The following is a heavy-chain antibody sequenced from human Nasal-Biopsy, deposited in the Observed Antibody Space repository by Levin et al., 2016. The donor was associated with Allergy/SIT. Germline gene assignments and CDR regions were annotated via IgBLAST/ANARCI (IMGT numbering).Heavy chain of an antibody. CDR3: ARDGGIQLWPGNYYGMDV. CDR2: VYYSGST. CDR1: GASISAYY. V-gene: IGHV4-59*01. J-gene: IGHJ6*02. D-gene: IGHD5-18*01. Sequence: GSLRLSCAVSGASISAYYCTWIRQPPGRGLEWIGYVYYSGSTKYNPSLWSRVTMSVDTSKNQCSLKLTSVTAADTAVYYCARDGGIQLWPGNYYGMDVWGQGTTVTVSS.